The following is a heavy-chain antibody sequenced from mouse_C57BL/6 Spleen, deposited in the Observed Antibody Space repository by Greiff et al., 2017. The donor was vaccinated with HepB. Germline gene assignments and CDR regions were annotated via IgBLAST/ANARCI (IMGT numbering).Heavy chain of an antibody. Sequence: EVQLQQSGPELVKPGASVKISCKASGYTFTDYYMNWVKQSHGKSLEWFGDINPNNGGTSYNQKFKGKATLTVDKSSSTAYMELRSLTSEDSAVYYCAREGFAYWGQGTLVTVSA. J-gene: IGHJ3*01. CDR3: AREGFAY. CDR1: GYTFTDYY. V-gene: IGHV1-26*01. CDR2: INPNNGGT.